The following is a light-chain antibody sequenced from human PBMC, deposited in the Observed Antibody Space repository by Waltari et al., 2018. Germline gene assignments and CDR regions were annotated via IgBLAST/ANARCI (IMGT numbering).Light chain of an antibody. CDR2: EVT. CDR3: CSYAGSGTLDVV. Sequence: QSALTQPASVSGSPGQSITISCPGASSDFGSYNLVSWYQQHPGKAPKVMIYEVTKRPSGVSDRFSGSRSGNTASLTISGLQPEDEADYYCCSYAGSGTLDVVFGGGTKLTVI. V-gene: IGLV2-23*02. CDR1: SSDFGSYNL. J-gene: IGLJ2*01.